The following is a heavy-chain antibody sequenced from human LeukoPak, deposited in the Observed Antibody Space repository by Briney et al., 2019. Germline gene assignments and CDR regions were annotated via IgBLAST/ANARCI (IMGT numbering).Heavy chain of an antibody. CDR3: AKLLYYYGSGRGFDP. Sequence: SETLSLTCTVSGGSISSYYWSWIRQPPGKGLEWIGDIYYSGSTNYNPSLKSRVNISVDTSKNQFSLKRSSVTAADTAMYYCAKLLYYYGSGRGFDPWGQGTLVTVSS. D-gene: IGHD3-10*01. V-gene: IGHV4-59*08. J-gene: IGHJ5*02. CDR1: GGSISSYY. CDR2: IYYSGST.